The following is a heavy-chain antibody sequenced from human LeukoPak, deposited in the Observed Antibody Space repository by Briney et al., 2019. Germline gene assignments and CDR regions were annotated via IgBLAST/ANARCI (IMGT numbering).Heavy chain of an antibody. CDR3: ARQRVGYCSSTSCYARDAFDI. CDR1: GYTFTNYW. Sequence: GESLKISCKGSGYTFTNYWIGWVRQMPGKGLEWMGIMYPGDSDTRYSPSFQGQVTISADKSISTAYLQWSSLKASDTAMYYCARQRVGYCSSTSCYARDAFDIWGQGTMVTVSS. D-gene: IGHD2-2*01. V-gene: IGHV5-51*01. J-gene: IGHJ3*02. CDR2: MYPGDSDT.